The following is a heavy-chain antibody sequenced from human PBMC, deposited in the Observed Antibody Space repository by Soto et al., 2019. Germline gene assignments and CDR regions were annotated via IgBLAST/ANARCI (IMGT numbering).Heavy chain of an antibody. J-gene: IGHJ4*02. D-gene: IGHD1-7*01. CDR1: GFTFSSYA. V-gene: IGHV3-30-3*01. Sequence: PGGSLRLSCAASGFTFSSYAMHWVRQAPGKGLEWVAVISYDGSNKYYADSVKGRFTISRDNSKNTLYLQMNSLRAEDTAVYYCAREGFNWNYAFDYWGQGTLVTVSS. CDR2: ISYDGSNK. CDR3: AREGFNWNYAFDY.